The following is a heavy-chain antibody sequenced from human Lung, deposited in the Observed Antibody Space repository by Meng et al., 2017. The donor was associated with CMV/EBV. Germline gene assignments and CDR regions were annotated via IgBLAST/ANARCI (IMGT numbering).Heavy chain of an antibody. CDR3: ARDGSFWSGYYAPVAFDI. V-gene: IGHV3-21*01. D-gene: IGHD3-3*01. J-gene: IGHJ3*02. CDR2: ISSSSSYI. CDR1: GFTFSSYS. Sequence: GGSXRLXCAASGFTFSSYSMNWVRQAPGKGLEWVSSISSSSSYIYYADSVKGRFTISRDNAKNSLYLQMNSLRAEDTAVYYCARDGSFWSGYYAPVAFDIWGQGTXVTVAS.